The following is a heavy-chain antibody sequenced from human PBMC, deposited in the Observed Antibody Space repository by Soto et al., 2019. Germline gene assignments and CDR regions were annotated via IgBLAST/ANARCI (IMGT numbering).Heavy chain of an antibody. CDR2: ISDYGGST. CDR1: GFSFRSHG. J-gene: IGHJ6*02. Sequence: GGSLRLSCAASGFSFRSHGMNWVRQAPGRGLEWVSGISDYGGSTYYADSVKGRFTISRDNAKNSLYLQMNSLRDEDMAVYYCARDGYCVSPRCSFLPDVWGQGTTVTGSS. D-gene: IGHD2-2*03. V-gene: IGHV3-21*06. CDR3: ARDGYCVSPRCSFLPDV.